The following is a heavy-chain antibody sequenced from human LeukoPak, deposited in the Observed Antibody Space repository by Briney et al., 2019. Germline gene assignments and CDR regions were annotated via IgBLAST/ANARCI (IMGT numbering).Heavy chain of an antibody. CDR3: ARGVASAGAKYFDQ. Sequence: GALVKVSCKASGYTFTGYYIHWVRQAPGQGLEWMGWINPNTGGTGYAQKFQGRVTMTRDTSISTVYMELSRLTSDDTAVYYCARGVASAGAKYFDQWGQGTLVTVSS. CDR2: INPNTGGT. V-gene: IGHV1-2*02. J-gene: IGHJ4*02. D-gene: IGHD6-13*01. CDR1: GYTFTGYY.